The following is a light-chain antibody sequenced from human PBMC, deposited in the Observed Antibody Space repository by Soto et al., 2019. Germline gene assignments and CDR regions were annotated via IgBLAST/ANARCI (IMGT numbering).Light chain of an antibody. CDR3: QQYDNWPWT. V-gene: IGKV3-15*01. Sequence: EILMTQSPATLSLSPGGRATLSCRASQSISDTLAWYQQKPCQAPRLLMHGASTRAPGFPARFSGSGSGTDFTLTISSLQSEDFAVYYCQQYDNWPWTFGQGTKLDIK. CDR2: GAS. J-gene: IGKJ1*01. CDR1: QSISDT.